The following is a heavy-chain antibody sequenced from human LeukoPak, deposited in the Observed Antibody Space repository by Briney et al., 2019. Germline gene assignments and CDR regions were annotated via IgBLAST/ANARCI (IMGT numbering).Heavy chain of an antibody. D-gene: IGHD3-22*01. CDR3: ARVRSSSGYYIFDY. CDR1: GGSISSYY. CDR2: IYYSGST. J-gene: IGHJ4*02. V-gene: IGHV4-59*01. Sequence: SETLSLTCTVSGGSISSYYWSWIRQPPGKGLEWIWYIYYSGSTTYNPSPKSRVTISVDTSKNQFSLKLSSVTAADAAVYYCARVRSSSGYYIFDYWGQRTLVTVSS.